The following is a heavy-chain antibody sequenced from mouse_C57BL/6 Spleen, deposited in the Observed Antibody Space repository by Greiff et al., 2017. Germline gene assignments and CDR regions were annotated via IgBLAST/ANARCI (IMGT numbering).Heavy chain of an antibody. J-gene: IGHJ3*01. CDR3: ARWDGYAFAY. Sequence: QVQLQQSGPELVKPGASVKISCKASGYAFSSSWMNWVKQRPGKGLEWIGRIYPGDGDTNYNGKFKGKATLTADKSSSTAYMQLSSLTSEDSAVYFCARWDGYAFAYWGQGTLVTVSA. D-gene: IGHD2-2*01. CDR1: GYAFSSSW. CDR2: IYPGDGDT. V-gene: IGHV1-82*01.